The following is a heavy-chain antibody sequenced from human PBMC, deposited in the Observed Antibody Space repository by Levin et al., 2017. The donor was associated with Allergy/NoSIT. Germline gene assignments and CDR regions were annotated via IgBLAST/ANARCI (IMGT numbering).Heavy chain of an antibody. CDR3: ARGSVTGSVVVAKWFDP. CDR1: GGSISSYY. Sequence: SETLSLTCTVSGGSISSYYWTWIRQPPGQGLEWIGYISYSGSSNYNPSLKSRVTISVDTSKNQFSLKLTSVTTADTAVYYCARGSVTGSVVVAKWFDPWGQGTLVTVSS. D-gene: IGHD2-15*01. CDR2: ISYSGSS. V-gene: IGHV4-59*01. J-gene: IGHJ5*02.